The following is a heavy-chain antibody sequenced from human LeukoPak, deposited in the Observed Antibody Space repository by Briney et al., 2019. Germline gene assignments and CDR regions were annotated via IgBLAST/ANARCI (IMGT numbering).Heavy chain of an antibody. CDR3: ARDDPSMILAAAGEFDY. CDR2: ISYDGSNK. V-gene: IGHV3-30*03. CDR1: GFTFSSYG. Sequence: GGSLRLSCAASGFTFSSYGMHWVGQAPGKGVEWVAVISYDGSNKYYADSVKGRFTISRDNAKNSLYLQMNSLRAEDTAVYYCARDDPSMILAAAGEFDYWGQGTLVTVSS. J-gene: IGHJ4*02. D-gene: IGHD6-13*01.